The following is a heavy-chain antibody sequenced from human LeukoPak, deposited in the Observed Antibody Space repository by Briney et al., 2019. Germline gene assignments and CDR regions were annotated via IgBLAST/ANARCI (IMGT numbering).Heavy chain of an antibody. J-gene: IGHJ4*02. CDR1: GGSVSSGSYY. Sequence: SETLSLTCTVSGGSVSSGSYYWSWIRQPPGKGLEWIGYIYYSGSTNYNPSLKSRVTISVDTSKNQFSLKLSSVTAADTAVYYCARLRLSGWYTFDYWGQGTLVTVSS. CDR3: ARLRLSGWYTFDY. V-gene: IGHV4-61*01. D-gene: IGHD6-19*01. CDR2: IYYSGST.